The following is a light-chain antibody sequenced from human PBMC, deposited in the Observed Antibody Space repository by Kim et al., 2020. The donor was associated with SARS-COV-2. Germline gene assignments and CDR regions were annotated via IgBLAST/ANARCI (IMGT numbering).Light chain of an antibody. CDR2: GAS. CDR1: QSISSSF. J-gene: IGKJ1*01. V-gene: IGKV3-20*01. Sequence: EIELTQSPGTLSLSPGERATLSCRASQSISSSFLAWYQQKPGQAPRLLIYGASNRATGIPDRFSGSGSGTDFTLSISRLEPEDFAVYYCQHYGSSPWTFGQGTKVDIK. CDR3: QHYGSSPWT.